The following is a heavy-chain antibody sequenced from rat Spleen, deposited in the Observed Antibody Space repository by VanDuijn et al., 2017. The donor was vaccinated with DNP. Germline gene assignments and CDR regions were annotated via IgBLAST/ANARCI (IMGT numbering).Heavy chain of an antibody. CDR1: GFSLTSYG. CDR2: ISSGGST. Sequence: QVQLKESGPGLMQPSETLSLTCTVSGFSLTSYGVSWVRQPPGKGLEWIAAISSGGSTYYNSALKSRLSISRDTSKSQVFLKMNSLQTEDTAMYFCARYYGYNYYAMDAWGQGTSVTVSS. D-gene: IGHD1-9*01. CDR3: ARYYGYNYYAMDA. V-gene: IGHV2S12*01. J-gene: IGHJ4*01.